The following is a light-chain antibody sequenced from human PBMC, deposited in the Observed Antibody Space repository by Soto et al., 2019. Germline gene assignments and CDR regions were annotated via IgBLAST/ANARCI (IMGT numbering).Light chain of an antibody. CDR2: EGT. J-gene: IGLJ1*01. CDR1: TSDVGGYNL. Sequence: QSALTQPASVSGSPGQSITISCSGTTSDVGGYNLVSWYQQHTAEAPKLLIYEGTQRPSGVSSRFSGSKSGSTASLIISRLQTEDEADYYCVSYTSSTTYVFGTGTKVTVL. V-gene: IGLV2-14*02. CDR3: VSYTSSTTYV.